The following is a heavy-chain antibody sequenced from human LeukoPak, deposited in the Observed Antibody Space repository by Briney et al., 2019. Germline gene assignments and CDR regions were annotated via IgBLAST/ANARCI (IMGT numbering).Heavy chain of an antibody. V-gene: IGHV1-69*13. Sequence: SVKVSCKASGGTFSSYAISWVRQAPGQGLEWMGGIIPIFGTANYAQKFQGRVTITADESTSTAYMELSNLRSEDTAVYYCASGPEYYYDSYWGQGTLVTVSS. CDR2: IIPIFGTA. J-gene: IGHJ4*02. CDR3: ASGPEYYYDSY. CDR1: GGTFSSYA. D-gene: IGHD3-22*01.